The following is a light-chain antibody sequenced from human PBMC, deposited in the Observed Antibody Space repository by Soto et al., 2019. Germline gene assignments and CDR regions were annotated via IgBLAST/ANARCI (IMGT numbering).Light chain of an antibody. J-gene: IGLJ1*01. CDR1: ASNIGNNS. CDR2: DDN. Sequence: QAVLTQPPSVSSAPGHGVTIACSGSASNIGNNSVSWYQQLPGAAPKLLIYDDNNRPSGIPDRFSGSKSGTSATLGITGLQTGDEADYYCGTWDTSLPDCVFGPGTKVTXL. V-gene: IGLV1-51*01. CDR3: GTWDTSLPDCV.